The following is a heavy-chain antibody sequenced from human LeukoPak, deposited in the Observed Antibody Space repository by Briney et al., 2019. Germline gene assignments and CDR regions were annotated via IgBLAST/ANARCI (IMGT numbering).Heavy chain of an antibody. J-gene: IGHJ4*02. V-gene: IGHV4-39*01. D-gene: IGHD5-12*01. Sequence: SETLSLTCTVSGGSISSSSYYWGWIRQTPGKGLEWIGSIYYSGSTYYNPSLKSRVTISVDTSKNQFSLKLSSVTAADTAVYYCARLKWLRFVWDYWGQGTLVTVSS. CDR3: ARLKWLRFVWDY. CDR1: GGSISSSSYY. CDR2: IYYSGST.